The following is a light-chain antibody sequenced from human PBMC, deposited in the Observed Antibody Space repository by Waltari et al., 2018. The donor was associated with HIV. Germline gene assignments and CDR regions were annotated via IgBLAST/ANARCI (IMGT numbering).Light chain of an antibody. CDR3: SSYAGSNNLV. J-gene: IGLJ2*01. Sequence: QSALTQPPSASGSPGPSVTISCTGTRSDVGGYNYVPWYQQHPGKAPKLMSYEVSKRPSGVPDRFSGSKSGNTASLTVSGLQAEDEADYYCSSYAGSNNLVFGGGTKLTVL. CDR1: RSDVGGYNY. CDR2: EVS. V-gene: IGLV2-8*01.